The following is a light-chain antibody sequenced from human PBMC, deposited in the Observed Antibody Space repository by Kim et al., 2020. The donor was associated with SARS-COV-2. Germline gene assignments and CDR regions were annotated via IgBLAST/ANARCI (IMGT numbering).Light chain of an antibody. CDR3: QSADSSGTHWV. V-gene: IGLV3-25*03. CDR1: ALPKKY. J-gene: IGLJ3*02. Sequence: PGQTARITCSGDALPKKYAYWYQQKPGQAPVLVIYKDSERPSGIPERFSGSSSGKTVTLTISGVQAEDEADYYCQSADSSGTHWVFGGGTKVTVL. CDR2: KDS.